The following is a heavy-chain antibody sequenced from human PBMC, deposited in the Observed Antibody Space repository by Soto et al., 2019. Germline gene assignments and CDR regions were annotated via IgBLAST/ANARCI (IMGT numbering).Heavy chain of an antibody. CDR2: IYYSGST. D-gene: IGHD5-18*01. V-gene: IGHV4-59*01. CDR1: GGSIRSYY. J-gene: IGHJ4*02. CDR3: ARVNVDTAMVALDY. Sequence: PSETLSLTCTVAGGSIRSYYWSWIRQPPGKGLEWIGYIYYSGSTNYNPSLKSRVTISVDTSKNQVSLKLSSVTAADTAVYYCARVNVDTAMVALDYWGQGTLVTVS.